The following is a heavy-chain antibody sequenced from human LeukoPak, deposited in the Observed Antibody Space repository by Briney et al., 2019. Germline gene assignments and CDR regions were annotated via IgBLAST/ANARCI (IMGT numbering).Heavy chain of an antibody. J-gene: IGHJ3*02. CDR2: VSPSHTTR. CDR3: ARDYILPLETDNGDGFAI. D-gene: IGHD2-21*01. V-gene: IGHV1-18*01. CDR1: GYTFRQYS. Sequence: ASVKVSCKASGYTFRQYSISWVRQAPGKGLEWMGWVSPSHTTRVYAQQFQGRVTMTADTNTNTVSMELRSLRSDDAAVYFCARDYILPLETDNGDGFAIWGQGTVVSVSS.